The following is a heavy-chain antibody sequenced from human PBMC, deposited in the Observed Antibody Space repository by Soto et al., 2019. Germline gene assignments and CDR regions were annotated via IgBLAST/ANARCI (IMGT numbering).Heavy chain of an antibody. Sequence: GSLRLSCSASGFTFSSYAMHWVRQAPGKGLEYVSAISSNGGVTYYADSVKGRFTISRDNSKNTLYLQMSSLRAEDTAVYYCVKSRYYDFWSGPRDGMDVWGQGTTVTVSS. D-gene: IGHD3-3*01. J-gene: IGHJ6*02. CDR3: VKSRYYDFWSGPRDGMDV. V-gene: IGHV3-64D*06. CDR2: ISSNGGVT. CDR1: GFTFSSYA.